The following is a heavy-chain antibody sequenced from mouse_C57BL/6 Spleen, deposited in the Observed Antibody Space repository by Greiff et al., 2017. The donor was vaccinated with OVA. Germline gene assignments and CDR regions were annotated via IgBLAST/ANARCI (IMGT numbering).Heavy chain of an antibody. CDR1: GFSLTSYA. CDR2: IWTGGGT. Sequence: QVQLQESGPGLVAPSQSLSITCTVSGFSLTSYAISWVRQPPGKGLEWLGVIWTGGGTNYNSALKSRLSISKDNSKSQVFLKMNSLQTDDTARYYCARNSPYYYGSSYVYFDVWGTGTTVTVSS. CDR3: ARNSPYYYGSSYVYFDV. D-gene: IGHD1-1*01. V-gene: IGHV2-9-1*01. J-gene: IGHJ1*03.